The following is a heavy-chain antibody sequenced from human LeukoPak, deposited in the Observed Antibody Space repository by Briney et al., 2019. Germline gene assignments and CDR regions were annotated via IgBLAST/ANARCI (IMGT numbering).Heavy chain of an antibody. CDR1: GFTFSTYG. D-gene: IGHD3-16*01. CDR3: ASLIWGGGFDI. V-gene: IGHV3-7*01. CDR2: IKQDGSEI. Sequence: PGGSLRLSCTASGFTFSTYGLTGFAQAKGKGLKWVANIKQDGSEIYYVDSVKGRFTISRDNAKNSLYLQMNNLRAEDTAVYYCASLIWGGGFDIWGQGTMVTVSS. J-gene: IGHJ3*02.